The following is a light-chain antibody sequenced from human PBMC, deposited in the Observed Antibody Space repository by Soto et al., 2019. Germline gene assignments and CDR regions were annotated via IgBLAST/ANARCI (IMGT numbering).Light chain of an antibody. J-gene: IGKJ1*01. CDR1: QSISTY. CDR3: QQAYITPRT. Sequence: DIQMTQSPPSLSASVGDRITITCRASQSISTYLNWYQQKPGKAPNLLIYAASSLQSGVPSRFSGTGSGTDFTLTISSLQPEDFATYYCQQAYITPRTF. CDR2: AAS. V-gene: IGKV1-39*01.